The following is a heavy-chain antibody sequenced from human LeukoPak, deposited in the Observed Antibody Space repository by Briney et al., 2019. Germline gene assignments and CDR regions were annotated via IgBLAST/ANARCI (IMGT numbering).Heavy chain of an antibody. D-gene: IGHD3-10*01. CDR3: ARDMGRYGSGSFDY. Sequence: SETLSLTCTVSGGSIRSGRYYWGWIRQPPGKGLEWIGYIYYSGSTNYNPSLKSRVTISVDTSKNQFSLNLSSVTAADTAVYYCARDMGRYGSGSFDYWGQGTLVTVSS. J-gene: IGHJ4*02. CDR1: GGSIRSGRYY. V-gene: IGHV4-61*01. CDR2: IYYSGST.